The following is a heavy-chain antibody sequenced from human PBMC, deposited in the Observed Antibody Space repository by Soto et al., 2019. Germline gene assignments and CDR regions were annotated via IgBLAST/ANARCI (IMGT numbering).Heavy chain of an antibody. V-gene: IGHV4-59*01. J-gene: IGHJ4*02. CDR1: GGPISSYY. Sequence: PSETLSLTCTVSGGPISSYYCSWIRQPTGKGLEWIGYIYYSGSTNYNPSLKSRVTISVDTSKNQFSLKLSSVTAADTAVYYCARGSSGYDGYYFDYWGQGTLVTVSS. CDR3: ARGSSGYDGYYFDY. D-gene: IGHD5-12*01. CDR2: IYYSGST.